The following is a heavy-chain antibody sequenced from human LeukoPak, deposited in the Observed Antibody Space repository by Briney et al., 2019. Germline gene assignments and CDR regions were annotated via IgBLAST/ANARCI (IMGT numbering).Heavy chain of an antibody. CDR2: ISGSGGNS. D-gene: IGHD3-16*01. CDR1: GFTFSSNS. Sequence: GGSLRLSCAASGFTFSSNSMSWVRQAPGKGLEWVSAISGSGGNSYYADSVNGLFIFCRDTSKNTLYLQMKSLRAEDTAVYYCAKDLIAGGICAFDIWGQGTMVTVSS. J-gene: IGHJ3*02. V-gene: IGHV3-23*01. CDR3: AKDLIAGGICAFDI.